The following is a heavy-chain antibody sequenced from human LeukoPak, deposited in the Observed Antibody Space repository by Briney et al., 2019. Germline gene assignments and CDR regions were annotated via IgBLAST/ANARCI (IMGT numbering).Heavy chain of an antibody. J-gene: IGHJ4*02. Sequence: SETLSLTCAVYGESFSGYYWSWIRQPPGKGLEWIGDINHSGSTNYNPSLKSRVTISVDTSKNQFSLNLNSVTAADTAVYYCARGAPGGNDYGDYWGQGTLVTVSS. CDR2: INHSGST. CDR3: ARGAPGGNDYGDY. CDR1: GESFSGYY. V-gene: IGHV4-34*01.